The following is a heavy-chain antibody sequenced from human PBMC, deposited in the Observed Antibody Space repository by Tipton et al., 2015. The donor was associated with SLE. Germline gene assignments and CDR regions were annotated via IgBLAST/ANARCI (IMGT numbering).Heavy chain of an antibody. CDR2: ISWDGGST. J-gene: IGHJ4*02. V-gene: IGHV3-43*01. CDR1: GFTFDDYT. CDR3: AKVRAHWNDGGYFDY. D-gene: IGHD1-1*01. Sequence: LSLTCAASGFTFDDYTMHWVRQAPGKGLEWVSLISWDGGSTYYADSVKGRFTISRDNSKNSLYLQMNSLRTEDTALYYCAKVRAHWNDGGYFDYWGQGTLVTVSS.